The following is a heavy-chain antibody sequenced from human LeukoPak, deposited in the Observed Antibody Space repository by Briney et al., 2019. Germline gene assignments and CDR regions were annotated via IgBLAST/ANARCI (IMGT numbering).Heavy chain of an antibody. CDR3: AKYGNSGWVIDN. V-gene: IGHV4-59*08. CDR1: DGSIGSDY. D-gene: IGHD6-19*01. Sequence: KAAETLSLTCTVSDGSIGSDYWTWIRQPPGKGLEYIGYIYYTGGTKDNPSLKSRVTISVDTSKNQFSLKLSSVTAADTAVYFCAKYGNSGWVIDNWGQGTLVTVSS. J-gene: IGHJ4*02. CDR2: IYYTGGT.